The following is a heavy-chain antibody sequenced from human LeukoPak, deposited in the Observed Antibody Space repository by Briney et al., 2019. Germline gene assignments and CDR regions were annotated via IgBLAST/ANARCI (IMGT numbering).Heavy chain of an antibody. J-gene: IGHJ4*02. CDR3: AGLSAGNDY. D-gene: IGHD6-13*01. CDR1: GGSISSYY. V-gene: IGHV4-59*08. Sequence: PSETLSLTCTVSGGSISSYYWSWIRQPPGKGLEWIGYIYYSGSTNYNPSLKSRVTISVDTSKNQFSLKLSSVTAADTAVYYCAGLSAGNDYWGQGTLVTVSS. CDR2: IYYSGST.